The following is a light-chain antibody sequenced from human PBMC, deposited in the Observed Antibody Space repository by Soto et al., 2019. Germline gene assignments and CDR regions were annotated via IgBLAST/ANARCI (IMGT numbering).Light chain of an antibody. CDR3: SSYTSSSTLV. CDR1: SSDVGGYNY. V-gene: IGLV2-14*01. Sequence: QSVLTQPASVSGSPGQSITISCTGTSSDVGGYNYVSWYLQHPGKAPKLMIYEVSHRPSGVSNRISGSKSGNTASLTISGLQAEDEAHYYCSSYTSSSTLVFGGGTKLTVL. J-gene: IGLJ3*02. CDR2: EVS.